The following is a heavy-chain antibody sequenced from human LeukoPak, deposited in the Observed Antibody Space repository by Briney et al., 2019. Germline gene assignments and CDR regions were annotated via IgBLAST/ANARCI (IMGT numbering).Heavy chain of an antibody. CDR2: IASDGNYK. CDR3: ANLPYNWNARFGDY. CDR1: GFTFSHYG. J-gene: IGHJ4*02. Sequence: PGGSLRLSCAAAGFTFSHYGMHWVRQAPGKGLEWVAYIASDGNYKDYADSVKGRFIISRDNSRNTMYLQMDSLRAEDTAVYYCANLPYNWNARFGDYWGQGTLVSVAS. D-gene: IGHD1-1*01. V-gene: IGHV3-30*02.